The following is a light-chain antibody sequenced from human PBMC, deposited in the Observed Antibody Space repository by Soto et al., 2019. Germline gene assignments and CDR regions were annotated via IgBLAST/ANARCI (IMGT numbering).Light chain of an antibody. V-gene: IGKV3-20*01. CDR3: QQSDT. Sequence: EIVLTQSPGTLSLSPGERATLSCRASQSVSSSYLAWYQQKPGQAPRLLIDGASSRAPGIPDRFRGSGSGTDFTLTISRLEPEDFAVYYCQQSDTFGGGTKVEIK. J-gene: IGKJ4*01. CDR1: QSVSSSY. CDR2: GAS.